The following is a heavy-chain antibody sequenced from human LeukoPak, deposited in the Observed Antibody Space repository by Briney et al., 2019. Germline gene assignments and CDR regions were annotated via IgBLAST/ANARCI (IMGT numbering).Heavy chain of an antibody. D-gene: IGHD5-18*01. V-gene: IGHV3-30*03. J-gene: IGHJ4*02. Sequence: GGSLRLSCAASGFTFSSYGMHWVRQAPGKGLEWVAVISYDGSNKYYADSVKGRFTISRDNSKNTLYLQMNSLRAEDTAVYYCARRGIQLWSPFDYWGQGTLVTVSS. CDR3: ARRGIQLWSPFDY. CDR2: ISYDGSNK. CDR1: GFTFSSYG.